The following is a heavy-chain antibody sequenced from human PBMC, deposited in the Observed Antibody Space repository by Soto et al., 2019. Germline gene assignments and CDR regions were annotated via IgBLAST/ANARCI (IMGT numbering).Heavy chain of an antibody. CDR1: GDSISSGDYY. V-gene: IGHV4-30-4*01. J-gene: IGHJ4*02. CDR3: ARAPGDYFDY. CDR2: IYYSGNT. Sequence: PSETLSLTCTVSGDSISSGDYYWSWIRQPPGKGLEWIGCIYYSGNTYYNPSLKRRFSISVDTSKNQFSLQLSSVTVADTAVYYCARAPGDYFDYWGQGTLVTVS.